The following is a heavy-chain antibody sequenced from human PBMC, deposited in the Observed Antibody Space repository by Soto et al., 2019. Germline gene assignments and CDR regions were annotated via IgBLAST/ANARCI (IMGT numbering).Heavy chain of an antibody. CDR1: GGIFSSFA. J-gene: IGHJ5*02. Sequence: QVQLVQSGAEVKKPGSSVKVSCKASGGIFSSFAIVWVRQAPGQGLEWLGGIVPIFGTPNYAQKFQGRVRITADTPTTTAYMELSGLRSEDTATYWCALGAGYRYADTWGQGTVITVSS. CDR2: IVPIFGTP. D-gene: IGHD5-12*01. V-gene: IGHV1-69*06. CDR3: ALGAGYRYADT.